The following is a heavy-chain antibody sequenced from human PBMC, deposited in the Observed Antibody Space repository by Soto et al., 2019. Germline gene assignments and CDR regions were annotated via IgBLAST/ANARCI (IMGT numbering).Heavy chain of an antibody. V-gene: IGHV5-51*01. D-gene: IGHD5-12*01. CDR2: IYPGDSDT. CDR1: GYSFTSYW. J-gene: IGHJ6*02. CDR3: AIGGYDLNSYYYYYGMDV. Sequence: GESLKISGKGSGYSFTSYWIGWVRQMPGKGLEWMGIIYPGDSDTRYSPSFQGQVTISADKSISTAYLQWSSLKASDTAMYYCAIGGYDLNSYYYYYGMDVWGQGTTVTVSS.